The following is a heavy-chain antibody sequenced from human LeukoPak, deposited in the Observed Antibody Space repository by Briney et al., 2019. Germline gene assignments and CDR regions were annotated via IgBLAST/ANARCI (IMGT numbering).Heavy chain of an antibody. D-gene: IGHD1-26*01. CDR1: GYTFTNYY. J-gene: IGHJ5*02. CDR3: ARDNSVGDNAWWFDP. V-gene: IGHV1-46*01. CDR2: INPSGGST. Sequence: GASVKVSCKASGYTFTNYYIHWVRQAPGQGLEWMGLINPSGGSTNYAQKFQGRVTMTRDTSMSTVYMELSSLRSEDTAIYYCARDNSVGDNAWWFDPWGQGTLVTVSS.